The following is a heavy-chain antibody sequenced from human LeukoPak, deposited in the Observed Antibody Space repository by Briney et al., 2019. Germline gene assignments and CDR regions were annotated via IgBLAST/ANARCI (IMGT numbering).Heavy chain of an antibody. Sequence: WASVKVSCKVSGYTLTELSMHWVRQAPGKGLEWMGGFDPVDGETIYAQKFQGRVTMTEDTSTDTAYMELSSLRSEDTAVYYCAIRDIVVVPAAIDSQYYYMDVWGKGTTVTVSS. CDR2: FDPVDGET. CDR1: GYTLTELS. V-gene: IGHV1-24*01. CDR3: AIRDIVVVPAAIDSQYYYMDV. D-gene: IGHD2-2*01. J-gene: IGHJ6*03.